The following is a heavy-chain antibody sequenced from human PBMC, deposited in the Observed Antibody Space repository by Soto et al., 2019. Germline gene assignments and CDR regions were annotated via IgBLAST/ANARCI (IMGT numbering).Heavy chain of an antibody. Sequence: SEPLSLTCTVSGGSISSYYWSWIRQPPGKGLEWIGYIYYSGSTNYNPSLKSRVTISVDTSKNQFSLKLSSVTAADTAVYCCAGRYGGNRDYWGQGPLVTGSS. CDR1: GGSISSYY. D-gene: IGHD1-26*01. V-gene: IGHV4-59*08. J-gene: IGHJ4*02. CDR3: AGRYGGNRDY. CDR2: IYYSGST.